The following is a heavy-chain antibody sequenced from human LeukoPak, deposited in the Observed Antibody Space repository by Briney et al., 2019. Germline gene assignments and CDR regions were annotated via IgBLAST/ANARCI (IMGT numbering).Heavy chain of an antibody. CDR2: ISWNSGSI. Sequence: GGSLRLSCAASGFTFDDYAMHWVRQAPGKGLEWVSGISWNSGSIGYADSVKGRFTISRDNAKNSLYLQMNSLRAEDTALYYCAKGPLRYWYFDLWGRGTLVTVSS. CDR3: AKGPLRYWYFDL. CDR1: GFTFDDYA. V-gene: IGHV3-9*01. J-gene: IGHJ2*01.